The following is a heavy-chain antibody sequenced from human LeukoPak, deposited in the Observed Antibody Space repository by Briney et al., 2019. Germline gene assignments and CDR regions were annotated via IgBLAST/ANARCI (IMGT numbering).Heavy chain of an antibody. CDR2: INPNSGGT. Sequence: ASVKVSYKVSGYTLTELSMHWVRQAPGQGLEWMGWINPNSGGTNYAQKFQGRVTMTRDTSISTAYMELSRLRSDDTAVYYCARDKNNWNSWGQGTLVTVSS. CDR3: ARDKNNWNS. CDR1: GYTLTELS. D-gene: IGHD1-20*01. V-gene: IGHV1-2*02. J-gene: IGHJ4*02.